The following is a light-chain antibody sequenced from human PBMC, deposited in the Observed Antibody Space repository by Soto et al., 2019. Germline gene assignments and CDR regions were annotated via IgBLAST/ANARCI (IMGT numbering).Light chain of an antibody. Sequence: QSALTQPASVSGSPGQSITISCTGTSTDVDNYVSWYQQYPGQAPTLIIYDVSRRPSGLSNRFSGSKSANTASLTISGLQAVDEADYYCSSQTSSGPYVFGTGTKLTVL. V-gene: IGLV2-14*03. CDR1: STDVDNY. CDR2: DVS. CDR3: SSQTSSGPYV. J-gene: IGLJ1*01.